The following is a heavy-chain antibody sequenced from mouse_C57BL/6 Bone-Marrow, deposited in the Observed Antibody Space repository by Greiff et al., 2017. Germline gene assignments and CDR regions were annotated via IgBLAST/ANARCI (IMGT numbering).Heavy chain of an antibody. V-gene: IGHV1-26*01. CDR3: ATTVVATPYCDY. CDR2: INPHNGGT. CDR1: GYTFTDYY. D-gene: IGHD1-1*01. Sequence: EVQLQQSGPELVKPGASVKISCKASGYTFTDYYMNWVKPSHGKSLEWIGDINPHNGGTSYNQKFKGKATLTVAKSSSTAYMELRSLTSEDSAVYYCATTVVATPYCDYWGQGTTLTVSS. J-gene: IGHJ2*01.